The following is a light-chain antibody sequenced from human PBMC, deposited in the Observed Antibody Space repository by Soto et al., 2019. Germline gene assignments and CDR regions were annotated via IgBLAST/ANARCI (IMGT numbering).Light chain of an antibody. CDR3: SAYTTSIALYV. V-gene: IGLV2-14*01. Sequence: QSVLTQPPSASGSPGQSVTISCTGTSSDVGGYSYVSWYQQHPGKAPKLIIYDVNYRPSGVSNRFSGSKSGSTASLTISGLQAEDEADYYCSAYTTSIALYVFGAGTQLTVL. J-gene: IGLJ1*01. CDR2: DVN. CDR1: SSDVGGYSY.